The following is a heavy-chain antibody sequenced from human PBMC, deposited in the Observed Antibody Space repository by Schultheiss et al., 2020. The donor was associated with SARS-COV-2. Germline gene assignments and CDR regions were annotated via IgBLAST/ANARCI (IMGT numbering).Heavy chain of an antibody. Sequence: SETLSLTCAVYGGSFSGYYWSWIRQPPGKGLEWIGVINHSGSTNYNPSLKSRVTISVDTSKNQFSLKLSSVTAADTAVYYCARDGVKSYGMDVWGQGTTVTVSS. CDR3: ARDGVKSYGMDV. CDR1: GGSFSGYY. CDR2: INHSGST. D-gene: IGHD3-10*01. V-gene: IGHV4-34*01. J-gene: IGHJ6*02.